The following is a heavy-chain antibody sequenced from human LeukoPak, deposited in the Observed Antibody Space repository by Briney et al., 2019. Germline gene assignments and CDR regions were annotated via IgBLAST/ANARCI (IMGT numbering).Heavy chain of an antibody. CDR2: ISSSGSTI. J-gene: IGHJ6*03. CDR3: AREGYRGYSYARNEYYYYYYYMDV. V-gene: IGHV3-48*04. Sequence: GGSLRLSCAASGFTFSSYTMIWVRQVPGKGLEWVSYISSSGSTIYYADSVKGRFTISRDNAKNSLYLQMNSLRAEDTAVYYCAREGYRGYSYARNEYYYYYYYMDVWGKGTTVTVSS. D-gene: IGHD5-18*01. CDR1: GFTFSSYT.